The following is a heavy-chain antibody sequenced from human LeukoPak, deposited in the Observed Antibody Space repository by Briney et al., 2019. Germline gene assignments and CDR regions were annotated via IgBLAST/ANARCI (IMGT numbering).Heavy chain of an antibody. CDR1: GFIFSSFT. CDR2: IDSSSSTI. D-gene: IGHD6-19*01. V-gene: IGHV3-48*02. J-gene: IGHJ4*02. CDR3: ARDSEIKAVAGIFY. Sequence: GGSLRLSCAASGFIFSSFTMNWVRQAPGKGLEWVSYIDSSSSTIYYADSVEGRFTISRDNAKNSLYLQMNRLRDEDMAVYYCARDSEIKAVAGIFYWGQGTLVTVSS.